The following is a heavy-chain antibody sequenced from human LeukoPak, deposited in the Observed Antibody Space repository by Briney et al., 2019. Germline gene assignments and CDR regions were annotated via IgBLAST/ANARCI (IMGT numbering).Heavy chain of an antibody. V-gene: IGHV4-4*07. J-gene: IGHJ4*02. CDR3: ARHPYYHDIRGLDYFDY. CDR2: IYSSGST. D-gene: IGHD3-22*01. Sequence: PSETLSLTCTVSGASIEYYYWSWIRQPAGKGLEWIGRIYSSGSTNYNPSLKSRVTMSVDTSKNQFSLKLTSVTAADTAVYYCARHPYYHDIRGLDYFDYWGQGTLVTVSS. CDR1: GASIEYYY.